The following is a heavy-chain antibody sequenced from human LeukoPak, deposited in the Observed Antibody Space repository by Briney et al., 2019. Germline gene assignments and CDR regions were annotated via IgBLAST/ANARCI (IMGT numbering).Heavy chain of an antibody. J-gene: IGHJ4*02. CDR1: GFTFGDYG. CDR2: INWNGGST. Sequence: GGSLRLSCAASGFTFGDYGMSWVRQAPGKGLEWVSGINWNGGSTGYADSVKGRFTISRDNAKNSLYLQMNSLRAEDTALYYCARAPNPNYGGYYFDYWGQGTLVTVSS. D-gene: IGHD4-23*01. CDR3: ARAPNPNYGGYYFDY. V-gene: IGHV3-20*04.